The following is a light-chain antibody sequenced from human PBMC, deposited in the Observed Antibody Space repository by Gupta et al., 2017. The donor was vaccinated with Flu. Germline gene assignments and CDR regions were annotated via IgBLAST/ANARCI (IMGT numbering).Light chain of an antibody. CDR3: SAWDSSLSTRV. J-gene: IGLJ3*02. V-gene: IGLV10-54*04. CDR1: SNNVGNQG. CDR2: RNN. Sequence: GLTQPPSVSKDLGQTAPLTCTGNSNNVGNQGVAWLQQHQGHPPKLLSYRNNNRPSGISERFSASRSGNTASLTITGLQPEDEADYYCSAWDSSLSTRVFGGGTKLTVL.